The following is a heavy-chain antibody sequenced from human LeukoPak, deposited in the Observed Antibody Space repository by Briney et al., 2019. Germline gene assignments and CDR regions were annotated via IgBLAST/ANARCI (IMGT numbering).Heavy chain of an antibody. CDR2: ISGSGGST. J-gene: IGHJ4*02. D-gene: IGHD3-22*01. CDR1: GFTFSSYW. CDR3: ARVYYYYDSSGYYYFDY. Sequence: GGSLRLSCAASGFTFSSYWMSWVRQAPGKGLEWVSAISGSGGSTYYADSVKGRFTISRDNSKNTLYLQMNSLRAEDTAVYYCARVYYYYDSSGYYYFDYWGQGTLVTVSS. V-gene: IGHV3-23*01.